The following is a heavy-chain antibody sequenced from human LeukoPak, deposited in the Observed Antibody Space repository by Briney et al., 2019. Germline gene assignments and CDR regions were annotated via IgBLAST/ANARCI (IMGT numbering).Heavy chain of an antibody. V-gene: IGHV1-2*02. CDR1: GYTFTGYY. CDR2: INPNSGGT. D-gene: IGHD4-17*01. Sequence: ASVKVPCKASGYTFTGYYMHWMRQAPGQGLEWMGWINPNSGGTNYAQKFQGRVTMTRDTSISTAYMELSRLRSDDTAVYYCARDPGDYPYYFDYWGQGTLVTVSS. CDR3: ARDPGDYPYYFDY. J-gene: IGHJ4*02.